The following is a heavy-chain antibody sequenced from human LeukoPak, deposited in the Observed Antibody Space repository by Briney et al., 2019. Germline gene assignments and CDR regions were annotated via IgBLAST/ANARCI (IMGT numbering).Heavy chain of an antibody. J-gene: IGHJ4*02. V-gene: IGHV3-23*01. CDR1: GFTFSSYA. D-gene: IGHD4-17*01. CDR2: ISGSGGST. Sequence: TGGSLRLSCAASGFTFSSYAMSWVRQAPGKGLEWVSAISGSGGSTHYADSVKGRVTISRDNSKNTLYLQMNSLRAEDTAVYYCARAGTTVVTPRFYFDYWGQGTLVTVSS. CDR3: ARAGTTVVTPRFYFDY.